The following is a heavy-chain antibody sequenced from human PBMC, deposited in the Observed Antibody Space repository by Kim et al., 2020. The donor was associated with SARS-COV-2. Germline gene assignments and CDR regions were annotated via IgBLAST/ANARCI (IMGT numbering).Heavy chain of an antibody. CDR2: VYGSERT. CDR3: AGDRGSIYYDSTGYYGGWFDS. Sequence: SETLSLTCSVSGGSGVSISTYFWSWIRQAPGKGLEWIGDVYGSERTNYNPSLKSRVTISVDTSKNQVSLNLTSVTAADSAMYYCAGDRGSIYYDSTGYYGGWFDSWGLGTPVSVSS. V-gene: IGHV4-59*01. J-gene: IGHJ5*01. CDR1: GGSGVSISTYF. D-gene: IGHD3-22*01.